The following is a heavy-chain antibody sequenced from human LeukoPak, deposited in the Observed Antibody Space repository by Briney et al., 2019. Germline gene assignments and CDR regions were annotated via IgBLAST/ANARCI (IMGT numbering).Heavy chain of an antibody. J-gene: IGHJ4*02. V-gene: IGHV1-18*01. Sequence: ASVKVSCKASGYTFTSYAIIWVRQAPGQGLEWMGWISANNGNTNYAQKLQGRVTMTTDTSTSTAYMELRTLTSDDTAIYYCAKDPQRCIAVAGTCYFDHWGQGTLVTVST. CDR1: GYTFTSYA. CDR3: AKDPQRCIAVAGTCYFDH. CDR2: ISANNGNT. D-gene: IGHD6-19*01.